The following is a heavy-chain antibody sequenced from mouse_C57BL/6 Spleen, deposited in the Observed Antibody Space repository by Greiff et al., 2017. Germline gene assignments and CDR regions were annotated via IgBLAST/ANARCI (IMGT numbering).Heavy chain of an antibody. Sequence: VQLQQPGAELVKPGASVKMSCKASGYTFTSYWITWVKQRPGQGLEWIGDIYPGSGSTNYNEKFKSKATLTVDTSSSTAYMQLSSLTSEDSAVYYCASLYYDYDGGFAYWGQRTLVTVSA. CDR1: GYTFTSYW. CDR3: ASLYYDYDGGFAY. V-gene: IGHV1-55*01. CDR2: IYPGSGST. J-gene: IGHJ3*01. D-gene: IGHD2-4*01.